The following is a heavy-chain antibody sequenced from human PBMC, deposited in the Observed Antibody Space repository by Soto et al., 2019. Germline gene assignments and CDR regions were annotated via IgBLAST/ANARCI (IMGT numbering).Heavy chain of an antibody. J-gene: IGHJ5*02. CDR2: IYYSGST. D-gene: IGHD3-3*01. CDR3: ARDQVTIFGVVPTGWFDP. V-gene: IGHV4-59*01. CDR1: EGTISSYY. Sequence: SETQGLTWSVAEGTISSYYWSWIRQPPGKGLEWIGYIYYSGSTNYNPSLKSRVTISVDTSKNQFSLKLSSVTAADTAVYYCARDQVTIFGVVPTGWFDPWGQGTLVTVSS.